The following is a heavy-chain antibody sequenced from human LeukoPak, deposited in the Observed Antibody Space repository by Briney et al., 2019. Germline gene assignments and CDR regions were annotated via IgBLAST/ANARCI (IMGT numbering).Heavy chain of an antibody. V-gene: IGHV3-21*01. CDR2: ISSSSSYI. CDR1: GFTFSSYS. Sequence: GGSLRLSCAASGFTFSSYSMNWVRQAPGKGLEWVSSISSSSSYIYYADSVKGRFTISRHNAKNSLYLQMNSLRAEDTAVYYCAPASSSGYYFGYWGQGTLVTVSS. J-gene: IGHJ4*02. CDR3: APASSSGYYFGY. D-gene: IGHD3-22*01.